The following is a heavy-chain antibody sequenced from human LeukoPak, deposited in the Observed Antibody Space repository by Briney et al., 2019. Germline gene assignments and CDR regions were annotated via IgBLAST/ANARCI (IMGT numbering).Heavy chain of an antibody. Sequence: GGSLRLSCAASGFTFSSSWMSWVRQAPGKGLEWVANIKPDGSGRYYVDSVRGRFTISRDNAKNSLYLQMNSLRAEDTAVYYCARDSDIAAAGSDYWGQGTLVTVSS. CDR2: IKPDGSGR. CDR1: GFTFSSSW. CDR3: ARDSDIAAAGSDY. J-gene: IGHJ4*02. D-gene: IGHD6-13*01. V-gene: IGHV3-7*01.